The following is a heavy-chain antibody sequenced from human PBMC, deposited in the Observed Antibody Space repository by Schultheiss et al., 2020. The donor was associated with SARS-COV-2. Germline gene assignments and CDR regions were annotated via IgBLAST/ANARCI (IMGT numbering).Heavy chain of an antibody. V-gene: IGHV3-72*01. CDR1: GFTVSSNY. CDR3: ARYGDDDY. CDR2: TRNKANSYTT. D-gene: IGHD4-17*01. J-gene: IGHJ4*02. Sequence: GGSLRLSCAASGFTVSSNYMDWVRQAPGKGLEWVGRTRNKANSYTTEYAASVKGRFTISRDDSKNSLYLQMNSLKTEDTAVYYCARYGDDDYWGQGTLVTVSS.